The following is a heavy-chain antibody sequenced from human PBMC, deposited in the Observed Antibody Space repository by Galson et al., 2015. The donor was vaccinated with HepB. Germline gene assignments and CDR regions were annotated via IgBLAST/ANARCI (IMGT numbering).Heavy chain of an antibody. CDR2: IYYSGST. CDR3: ARHTRYSYGFLIDY. V-gene: IGHV4-39*01. Sequence: ETLSLTCTVSGGSISSSSYYWGWIRQPLGKGLEWIGSIYYSGSTYYNPSLKSRVTISVDTSKNQFSLKLSSVTAADTAVYYCARHTRYSYGFLIDYWGQGTLVTVSS. J-gene: IGHJ4*02. D-gene: IGHD5-18*01. CDR1: GGSISSSSYY.